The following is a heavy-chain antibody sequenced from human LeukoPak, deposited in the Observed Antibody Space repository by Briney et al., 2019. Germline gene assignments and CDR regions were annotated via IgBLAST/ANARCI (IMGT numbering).Heavy chain of an antibody. D-gene: IGHD3-10*01. V-gene: IGHV4-59*08. CDR1: GGSFSGYY. Sequence: KSSETLSLTCAVYGGSFSGYYWSWIRQPPGKGLEWIGYIYYSGSTNYNPSLKSRVTISVDTSKNQFSLKLSSVTAADTAVYYCARASGWFGEFYYFDYWGQGTLVTVSS. J-gene: IGHJ4*02. CDR2: IYYSGST. CDR3: ARASGWFGEFYYFDY.